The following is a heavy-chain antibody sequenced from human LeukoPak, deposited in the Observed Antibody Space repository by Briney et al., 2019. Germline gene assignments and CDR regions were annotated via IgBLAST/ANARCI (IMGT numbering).Heavy chain of an antibody. CDR2: IIPILGIA. CDR1: GGTFSSYA. D-gene: IGHD6-13*01. V-gene: IGHV1-69*04. CDR3: ARSIAAAGTCLNY. J-gene: IGHJ4*02. Sequence: GSSVQVSCKASGGTFSSYAISWVRQAPGQGLEWMGRIIPILGIANYAQKFQGRVTITADKSTGTAYMELSSLRSEDTAVYYCARSIAAAGTCLNYWGQGTLVTVSS.